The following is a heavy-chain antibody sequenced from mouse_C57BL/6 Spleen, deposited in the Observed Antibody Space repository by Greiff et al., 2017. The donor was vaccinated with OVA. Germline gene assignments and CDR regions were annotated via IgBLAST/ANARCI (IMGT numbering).Heavy chain of an antibody. D-gene: IGHD1-1*01. CDR1: GFTFSDYY. V-gene: IGHV5-12*01. CDR2: ISNGGGST. J-gene: IGHJ4*01. Sequence: EVKLVESGGGLVQPGGSLKLSCAASGFTFSDYYMYWVRQTPEKRLEWVAYISNGGGSTYYPDTVKGRFTISRDNAKNTLYLQMSRLKSEDTAMYYCARSYGSSHPDYWGQGTSVTVSS. CDR3: ARSYGSSHPDY.